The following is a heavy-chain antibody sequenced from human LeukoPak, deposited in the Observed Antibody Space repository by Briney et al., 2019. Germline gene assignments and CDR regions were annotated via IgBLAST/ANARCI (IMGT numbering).Heavy chain of an antibody. Sequence: PGGSLRLSCVVSGFTFSSYSMIWVRQAPGKGLQWVANMKKDGSETKYVESVKGRFTISRDNAKNSLYLQMNILRAEDTAVYYCGRHRSGSGTYFIDYWGQGTLVSVSS. CDR1: GFTFSSYS. CDR2: MKKDGSET. V-gene: IGHV3-7*01. D-gene: IGHD3-10*01. CDR3: GRHRSGSGTYFIDY. J-gene: IGHJ4*02.